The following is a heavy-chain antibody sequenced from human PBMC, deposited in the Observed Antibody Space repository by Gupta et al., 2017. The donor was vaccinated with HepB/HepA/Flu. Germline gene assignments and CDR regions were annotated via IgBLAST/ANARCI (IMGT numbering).Heavy chain of an antibody. CDR1: GFSFTNAW. D-gene: IGHD1-26*01. J-gene: IGHJ6*02. CDR3: TREVGATDSYYYGMDV. V-gene: IGHV3-15*01. CDR2: IKSKIEGGTR. Sequence: DVQLVASGGGLVNPGGSLRLSCEASGFSFTNAWMTWVRQAPGKGLEWVGRIKSKIEGGTRDYTGPVKGRFTISRDDSKNTLYLQMNSLKSGDTSIYYCTREVGATDSYYYGMDVWGQGITVTVS.